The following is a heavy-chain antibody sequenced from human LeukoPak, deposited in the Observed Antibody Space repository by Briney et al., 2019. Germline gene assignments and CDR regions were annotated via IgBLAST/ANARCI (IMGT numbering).Heavy chain of an antibody. CDR1: GGSFSGYY. D-gene: IGHD3-22*01. V-gene: IGHV4-59*01. Sequence: PSETLSLTCAVYGGSFSGYYWSWIRQPPGKGLEWIGYIYYSGSTNYNPSLKSRVTISVDTSKNQFSLKLSSVTAADTAVYYCARVTQYYDSSSYQGPGEYFQHWGQGTLVTVSS. CDR3: ARVTQYYDSSSYQGPGEYFQH. J-gene: IGHJ1*01. CDR2: IYYSGST.